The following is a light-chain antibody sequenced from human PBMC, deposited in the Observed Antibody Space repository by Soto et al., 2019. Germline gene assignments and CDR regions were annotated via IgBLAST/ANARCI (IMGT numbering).Light chain of an antibody. CDR2: KAS. CDR3: QQYNNDSPFT. J-gene: IGKJ2*01. V-gene: IGKV1-5*03. CDR1: QSINNW. Sequence: IHMTQSPSALSASVGDRVTITCRASQSINNWLAWYQQKPGKAPKLLIYKASTLETGVPSRFSGSGSGTEFTLTISSLQPDDFATYYCQQYNNDSPFTFGQGTKLEIK.